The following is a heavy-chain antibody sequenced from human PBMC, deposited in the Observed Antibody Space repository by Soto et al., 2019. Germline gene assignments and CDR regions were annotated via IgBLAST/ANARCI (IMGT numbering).Heavy chain of an antibody. Sequence: SVKVSCKVSGSRFSNYVISWVRQAPGHGLEWLGRIIPIFNSTKYAQSFQDRVTITADRSTSTASLELSSLRSDDTAVYYCAREGRGKKAGYNGLVSLGYWGQGTLVTVSS. D-gene: IGHD2-2*02. CDR1: GSRFSNYV. J-gene: IGHJ4*02. CDR2: IIPIFNST. CDR3: AREGRGKKAGYNGLVSLGY. V-gene: IGHV1-69*06.